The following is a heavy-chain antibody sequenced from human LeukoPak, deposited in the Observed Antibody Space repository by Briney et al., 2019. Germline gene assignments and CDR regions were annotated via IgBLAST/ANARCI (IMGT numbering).Heavy chain of an antibody. CDR3: ARLGGDTAMGDY. V-gene: IGHV1-46*01. CDR2: INPSGGST. D-gene: IGHD5-18*01. J-gene: IGHJ4*02. Sequence: ASVKVSCKASGYTFTSYGISWVRQAPGQGLEWMGIINPSGGSTSYAQKFQGRVTMTRDMSTSTVYMELSSLRSEDTAVYYCARLGGDTAMGDYWGQGTLVTVSS. CDR1: GYTFTSYG.